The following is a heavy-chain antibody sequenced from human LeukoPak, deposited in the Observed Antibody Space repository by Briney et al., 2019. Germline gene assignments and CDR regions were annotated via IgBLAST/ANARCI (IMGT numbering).Heavy chain of an antibody. J-gene: IGHJ5*02. Sequence: GGSLRLSCAASGFTFSSYSMNWVRQAPGKGLEWVSSISSSSSYIYYADSVKGRFTISRDNAKNSLYLQMNSLRAEDAAVDSCARSRRDILTGYYYNWFDPWGQGTLVTVSS. CDR2: ISSSSSYI. CDR1: GFTFSSYS. CDR3: ARSRRDILTGYYYNWFDP. D-gene: IGHD3-9*01. V-gene: IGHV3-21*01.